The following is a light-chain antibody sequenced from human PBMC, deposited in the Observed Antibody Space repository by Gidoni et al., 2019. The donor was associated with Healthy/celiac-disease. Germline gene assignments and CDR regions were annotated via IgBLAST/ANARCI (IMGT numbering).Light chain of an antibody. V-gene: IGLV2-14*01. CDR1: SSDVSGYNY. CDR2: DVS. Sequence: QPAQTQPASVSGAPGQAITISCTGTSSDVSGYNYVSWYQQHPGKAPKLMIYDVSKRPSGVSTRFSGSKSGNTASLTISGLQAEDEADYYCSSYTSSSTWVFGGGTKLTVL. J-gene: IGLJ3*02. CDR3: SSYTSSSTWV.